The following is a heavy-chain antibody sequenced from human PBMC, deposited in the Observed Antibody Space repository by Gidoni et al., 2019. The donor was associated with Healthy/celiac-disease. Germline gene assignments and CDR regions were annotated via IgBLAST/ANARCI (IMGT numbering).Heavy chain of an antibody. J-gene: IGHJ4*02. V-gene: IGHV4-34*01. D-gene: IGHD3-22*01. Sequence: QVQLQHLGAVLLKPSDTLSLTCAVYGGSFSGYYWSWIRQPPGKGMEWIGEINHSGSTNYNPSLKSRVTISVDTSKNQFSLKLSSVTAADTAVYYCASGGYDSSGYYYIDYWGQGTLVTVSS. CDR2: INHSGST. CDR3: ASGGYDSSGYYYIDY. CDR1: GGSFSGYY.